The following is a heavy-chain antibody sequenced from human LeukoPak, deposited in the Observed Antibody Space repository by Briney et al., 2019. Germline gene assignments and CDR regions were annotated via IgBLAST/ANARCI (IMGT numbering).Heavy chain of an antibody. J-gene: IGHJ3*02. V-gene: IGHV1-3*01. Sequence: ASVKVSCKASGYTFTSYAMHWVRLAPGQRLEWMGWINAGNGNTKYSQKFQGRVTMTRNTSISTAYMELSSLRSEDTAVYYCARARVSGSSVFDVFDIWAKGQWSPSLQ. CDR3: ARARVSGSSVFDVFDI. CDR1: GYTFTSYA. CDR2: INAGNGNT. D-gene: IGHD1-26*01.